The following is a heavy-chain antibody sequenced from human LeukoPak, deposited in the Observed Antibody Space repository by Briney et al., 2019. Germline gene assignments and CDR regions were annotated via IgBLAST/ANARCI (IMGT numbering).Heavy chain of an antibody. J-gene: IGHJ4*02. Sequence: SETLSLTCTVSGGSISSSSYYWGWIRQPPGKGLEWIGSIYYSGSTYYNPSLKSRVTISVDTSKNQFSLKLTSVTAADTAVFYCARGRYGDPIDYWGQGTLVTVSS. V-gene: IGHV4-39*07. CDR1: GGSISSSSYY. D-gene: IGHD4-17*01. CDR2: IYYSGST. CDR3: ARGRYGDPIDY.